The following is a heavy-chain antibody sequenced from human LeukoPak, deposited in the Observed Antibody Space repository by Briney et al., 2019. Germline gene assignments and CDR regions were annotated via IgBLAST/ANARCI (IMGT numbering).Heavy chain of an antibody. J-gene: IGHJ3*02. D-gene: IGHD3-10*01. CDR1: GDSVSSNSAA. CDR3: ARELGILLWFGESDAFDI. Sequence: SQTLSLTCAISGDSVSSNSAAWNWIRQSPSRGLEWLGRTYYRSKWYNDYAVSVKSRITINPDTSKNQFSLQLNSVTPEDTAVYYCARELGILLWFGESDAFDIWGQXTMVTVSS. CDR2: TYYRSKWYN. V-gene: IGHV6-1*01.